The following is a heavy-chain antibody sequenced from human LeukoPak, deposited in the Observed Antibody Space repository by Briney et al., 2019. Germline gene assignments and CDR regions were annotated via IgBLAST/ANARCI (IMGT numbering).Heavy chain of an antibody. D-gene: IGHD1-26*01. V-gene: IGHV1-2*02. J-gene: IGHJ4*02. CDR2: INPNSGGT. Sequence: ASVKVSCKASGYTFTGYYMHWVRQAPGQGLEWMGWINPNSGGTNYAQKFQGRVTMARDTSISTAYMELSRLRSDDTAVYYCASVSGSYLGYFDYWGQGTLVTVSS. CDR1: GYTFTGYY. CDR3: ASVSGSYLGYFDY.